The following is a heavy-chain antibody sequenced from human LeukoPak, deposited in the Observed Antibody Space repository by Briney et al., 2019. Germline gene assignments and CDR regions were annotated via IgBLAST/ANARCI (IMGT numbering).Heavy chain of an antibody. CDR2: ISSAGGTT. J-gene: IGHJ4*02. CDR1: GFTFRDYP. V-gene: IGHV3-64*04. Sequence: GGSLRLSCSASGFTFRDYPIHWVRQAPGEGLQYVSAISSAGGTTYYADSVRGRFTISRDNSKNTLYLQMNSLRAEDTAVYYCAKKGATTGDFDYWGQGTLVTVSS. D-gene: IGHD1-26*01. CDR3: AKKGATTGDFDY.